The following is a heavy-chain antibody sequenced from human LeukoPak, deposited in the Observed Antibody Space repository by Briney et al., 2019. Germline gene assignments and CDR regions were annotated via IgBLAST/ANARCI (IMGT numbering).Heavy chain of an antibody. Sequence: ESGPTLVKPTQTLTLTCTFSGFSLSTSGVGVGWIRQPPGKALEWVALIYWDDDKRYSPSLKSRLTITKDTSKNQVVLTMTNMDPVDTATYYCAHRPGSSGGYEDWFDPWGQGTLVTVSS. CDR1: GFSLSTSGVG. CDR3: AHRPGSSGGYEDWFDP. D-gene: IGHD5-12*01. J-gene: IGHJ5*02. CDR2: IYWDDDK. V-gene: IGHV2-5*02.